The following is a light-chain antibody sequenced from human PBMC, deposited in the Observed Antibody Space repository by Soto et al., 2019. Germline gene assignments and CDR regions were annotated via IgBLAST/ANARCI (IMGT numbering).Light chain of an antibody. J-gene: IGKJ1*01. Sequence: EIVLTQSPGTLSLSPGERATLSCRASQSVSSSYLAWYQQKPGQAPRLLIYGASNRATGFPDSFSGSGSGTAFSLTISRLEPEDFSVYYFQEYGSSPTTFGQGTKVEI. CDR3: QEYGSSPTT. CDR2: GAS. CDR1: QSVSSSY. V-gene: IGKV3-20*01.